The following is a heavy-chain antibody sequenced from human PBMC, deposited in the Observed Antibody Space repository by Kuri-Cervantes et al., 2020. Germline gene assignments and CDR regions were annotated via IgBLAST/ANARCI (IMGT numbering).Heavy chain of an antibody. CDR2: IYWNDDK. CDR1: GFSLSTSGVG. Sequence: SGPTLVKPTQTLTLTCTFSGFSLSTSGVGVGWIRQPPGKALEWLALIYWNDDKRYSPSLKSRLTITKGTSKNQVVLTMTNMDPVDTATYYCAHGYSYYDILTGYYNNWFDPWGQGTLVTVSS. J-gene: IGHJ5*02. V-gene: IGHV2-5*01. CDR3: AHGYSYYDILTGYYNNWFDP. D-gene: IGHD3-9*01.